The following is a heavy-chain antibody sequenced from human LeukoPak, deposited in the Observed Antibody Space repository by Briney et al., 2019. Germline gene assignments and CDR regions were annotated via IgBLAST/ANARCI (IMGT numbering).Heavy chain of an antibody. CDR3: ASAGGYSYGSIRFDY. CDR1: GESFSGYY. Sequence: PSETLSLTCAVYGESFSGYYWSWIRQPPGKGLEWIGEINHSGSTNYNPSLKSRVTISVDTSKNQFSLKLGSVTAADTAVYYCASAGGYSYGSIRFDYWGQGTLVTVSS. J-gene: IGHJ4*02. D-gene: IGHD5-18*01. V-gene: IGHV4-34*01. CDR2: INHSGST.